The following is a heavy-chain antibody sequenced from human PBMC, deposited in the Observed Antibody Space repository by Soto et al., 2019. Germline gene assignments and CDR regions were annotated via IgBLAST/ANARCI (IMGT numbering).Heavy chain of an antibody. V-gene: IGHV3-21*05. CDR2: ITTSSPFR. D-gene: IGHD3-16*01. CDR1: GFTFSTYS. J-gene: IGHJ4*02. CDR3: AKEGGKSGGSFDY. Sequence: GGSLSLSCAASGFTFSTYSMNWVRQAPGKGLEWVADITTSSPFRFYADSVKGRFTISRDDAKYSLYLQMNSQRAEATSVYYCAKEGGKSGGSFDYWGQGTLVTVSS.